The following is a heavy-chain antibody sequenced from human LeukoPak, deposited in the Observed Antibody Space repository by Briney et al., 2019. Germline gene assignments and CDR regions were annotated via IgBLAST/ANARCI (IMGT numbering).Heavy chain of an antibody. CDR2: IYRTGST. Sequence: PSETLSLPCTVSGGSIDSGDDYWRWIRQPAGKGLDFIERIYRTGSTTSNPSLQDRLTISIDTSKNQFSLQLTSVTAADTAVYYCARDGAAAGKPFDYWGQGTLVTVSS. CDR1: GGSIDSGDDY. D-gene: IGHD6-13*01. CDR3: ARDGAAAGKPFDY. V-gene: IGHV4-61*02. J-gene: IGHJ4*02.